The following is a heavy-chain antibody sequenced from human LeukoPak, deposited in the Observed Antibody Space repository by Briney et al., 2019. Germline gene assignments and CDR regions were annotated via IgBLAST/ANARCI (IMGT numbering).Heavy chain of an antibody. Sequence: SVEVSCKASGFTFTSSAVQRVRQARGQRLEWIGWIVVGSGNTNYAQKFQERVTITRDMSTSAAYMELSSLRSEDTAVYYCAAFGSGYDYWGQGTLVTVSS. J-gene: IGHJ4*02. CDR1: GFTFTSSA. CDR3: AAFGSGYDY. D-gene: IGHD3-22*01. CDR2: IVVGSGNT. V-gene: IGHV1-58*01.